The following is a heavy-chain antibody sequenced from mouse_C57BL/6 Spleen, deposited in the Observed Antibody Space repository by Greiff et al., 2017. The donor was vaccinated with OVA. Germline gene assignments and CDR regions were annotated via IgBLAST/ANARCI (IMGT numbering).Heavy chain of an antibody. D-gene: IGHD3-2*02. CDR1: GFSLTSYG. J-gene: IGHJ4*01. Sequence: QVQLKESGPGLVQPSQSLSITCTVSGFSLTSYGVHWVRQSPGKGLEWLGVIWSGGSTDYNAAFISRLSISKDNSKSQVFFKMNSLQADDTAIYYCARKRDSSGLHYYAMDYWGQGTSVTVSS. V-gene: IGHV2-2*01. CDR2: IWSGGST. CDR3: ARKRDSSGLHYYAMDY.